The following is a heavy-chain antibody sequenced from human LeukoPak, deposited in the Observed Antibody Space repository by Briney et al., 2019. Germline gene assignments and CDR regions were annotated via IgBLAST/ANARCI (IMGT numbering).Heavy chain of an antibody. D-gene: IGHD2-2*01. CDR2: IKIDGSST. Sequence: GGSLRLSCAASGFTFSSYWMHWVREAPGKALVWVSRIKIDGSSTSCADSVKGRFTISRDNAKNTLYLQMNSLRAEDTAVYYCAKGCSGSTTCYLIDYWGQGNLVTVSS. V-gene: IGHV3-74*01. CDR1: GFTFSSYW. CDR3: AKGCSGSTTCYLIDY. J-gene: IGHJ4*02.